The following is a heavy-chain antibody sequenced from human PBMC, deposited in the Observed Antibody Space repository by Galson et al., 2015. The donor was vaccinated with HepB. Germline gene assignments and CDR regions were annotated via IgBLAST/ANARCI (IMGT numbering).Heavy chain of an antibody. CDR1: GFTFSSYA. J-gene: IGHJ4*02. D-gene: IGHD5-12*01. V-gene: IGHV3-30*04. Sequence: SLRLSCAASGFTFSSYAMHWVRQAPGKGLEWVAVISYDGSNKYYADSVKGRFTISRDNSKNTLYLQMNSLRAEDTAVYYCARDRGDGDYFDYWGQGTLVTVSS. CDR2: ISYDGSNK. CDR3: ARDRGDGDYFDY.